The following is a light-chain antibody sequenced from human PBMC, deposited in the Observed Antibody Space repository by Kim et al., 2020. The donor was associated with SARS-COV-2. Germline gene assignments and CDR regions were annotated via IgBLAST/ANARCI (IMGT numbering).Light chain of an antibody. CDR2: QDN. Sequence: PGQTATSTCSGDKLGDKFAGWYQQKAGQSPIMVIYQDNKRPSGITERFSGSNSGNTATLTISGTQPMDEADYYCQTWDSRTASYVFGTGTKVTVL. J-gene: IGLJ1*01. CDR3: QTWDSRTASYV. CDR1: KLGDKF. V-gene: IGLV3-1*01.